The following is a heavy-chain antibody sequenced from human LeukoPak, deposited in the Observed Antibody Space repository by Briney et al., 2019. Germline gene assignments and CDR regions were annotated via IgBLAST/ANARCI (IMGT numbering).Heavy chain of an antibody. CDR2: IYTSGST. J-gene: IGHJ4*02. CDR1: GGSISSYY. D-gene: IGHD3-22*01. Sequence: PSETLSLTCTVSGGSISSYYWSWIRQPAGKGLEWIGRIYTSGSTNYNPSLKSRVTMSVDTSKNQFSLKLSSVTAADTAVHYCARDQAYYDSSGQFDYWGQGTLVTVSS. V-gene: IGHV4-4*07. CDR3: ARDQAYYDSSGQFDY.